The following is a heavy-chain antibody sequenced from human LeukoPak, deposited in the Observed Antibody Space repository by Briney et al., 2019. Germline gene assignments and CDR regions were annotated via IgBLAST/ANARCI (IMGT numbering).Heavy chain of an antibody. CDR2: ISGSGGST. D-gene: IGHD1-26*01. CDR1: GFTFSSYA. CDR3: AKELVSRIPFFIVGATTSGMDV. J-gene: IGHJ6*02. Sequence: PGRSLRLSCAASGFTFSSYAMHWVRQAPGKGLEWVSAISGSGGSTYYADSVKGRFTISRDNSKNTLYLQMNSLRAEDTAVYYCAKELVSRIPFFIVGATTSGMDVWGQGTTVTVSS. V-gene: IGHV3-23*01.